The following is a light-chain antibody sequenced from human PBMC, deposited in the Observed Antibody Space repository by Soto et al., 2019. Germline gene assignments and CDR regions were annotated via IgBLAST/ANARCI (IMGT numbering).Light chain of an antibody. CDR1: ETVSGSY. J-gene: IGKJ1*01. V-gene: IGKV3-20*01. CDR2: GAY. CDR3: QQYGSSRT. Sequence: DIVFTQSPGTLSLSPGERATLSCRASETVSGSYLAWYQQKPGQAPRLLIYGAYNRATGIPDRFSGSGSGTDFTLTISRLEPEDFAVYYCQQYGSSRTFGQGTKLDIK.